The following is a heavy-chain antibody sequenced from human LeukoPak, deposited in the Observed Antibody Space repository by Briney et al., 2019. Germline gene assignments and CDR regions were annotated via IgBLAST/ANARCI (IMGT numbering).Heavy chain of an antibody. CDR2: IYHSGST. V-gene: IGHV4-30-2*01. CDR1: GGSISSGGYS. J-gene: IGHJ5*02. CDR3: ARSRQEGWSDP. Sequence: SETLSLTCAVSGGSISSGGYSWSWIRQPPGKGLEWIGYIYHSGSTYYNPSPKSRVTISVDRSKNQFSLKLSSVTAADTAVYYCARSRQEGWSDPWGQGTLVTVSS.